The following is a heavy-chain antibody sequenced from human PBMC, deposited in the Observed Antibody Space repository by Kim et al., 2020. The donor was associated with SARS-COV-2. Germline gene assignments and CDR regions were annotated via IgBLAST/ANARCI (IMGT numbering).Heavy chain of an antibody. Sequence: GGSLRLSCAASGFIFSNFAMYWVRQTPGRGLEWMATISYDGGNKYYADSVKGRLTISRDNSKNTLFLQMNSLRTEDAALYFCARDQYPRSSSRPIDYWGQGTLVTVSS. J-gene: IGHJ4*02. CDR2: ISYDGGNK. V-gene: IGHV3-30-3*01. CDR3: ARDQYPRSSSRPIDY. D-gene: IGHD6-6*01. CDR1: GFIFSNFA.